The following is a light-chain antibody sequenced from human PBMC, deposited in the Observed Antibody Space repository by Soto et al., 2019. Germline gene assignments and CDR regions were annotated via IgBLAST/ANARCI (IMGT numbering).Light chain of an antibody. CDR3: CSYAGSSALV. CDR1: RSDVGRYNL. V-gene: IGLV2-23*01. Sequence: QSALTQPASVSGSPRQSITIPCTGTRSDVGRYNLVSWYQHHPGEAPKLIIFEGTKRPSGVSNRFSGSKSGNTASLTISGLQSEDGADYFCCSYAGSSALVFGGGTKLTVL. J-gene: IGLJ3*02. CDR2: EGT.